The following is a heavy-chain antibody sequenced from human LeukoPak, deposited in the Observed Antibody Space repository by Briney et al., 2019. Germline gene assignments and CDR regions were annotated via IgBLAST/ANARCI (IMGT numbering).Heavy chain of an antibody. D-gene: IGHD3-22*01. CDR3: TKEGGDYYDSSGYLDY. CDR1: GFTFSDYY. Sequence: PGGSLRLSCAASGFTFSDYYMSWIRQAPGKGQEWVSYITNSGSRMYYTDSVKGRFTISRDSAKKSLYLQMNSLRAEDTAVYYCTKEGGDYYDSSGYLDYWGRGTLVTVSS. V-gene: IGHV3-11*04. J-gene: IGHJ4*02. CDR2: ITNSGSRM.